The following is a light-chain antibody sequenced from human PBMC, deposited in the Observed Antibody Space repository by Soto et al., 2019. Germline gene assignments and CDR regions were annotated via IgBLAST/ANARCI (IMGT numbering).Light chain of an antibody. CDR2: SAS. Sequence: DIQMTQSPSSLSASVGDRVTITCRASQDISVYLAWYQQKPGKVPKLLIYSASTLQSGVPSRFSGSGSGTAFTLTISTRQPEDVVTYYCQQFNTAPLTFGQGTRLEIK. CDR3: QQFNTAPLT. J-gene: IGKJ5*01. CDR1: QDISVY. V-gene: IGKV1-27*01.